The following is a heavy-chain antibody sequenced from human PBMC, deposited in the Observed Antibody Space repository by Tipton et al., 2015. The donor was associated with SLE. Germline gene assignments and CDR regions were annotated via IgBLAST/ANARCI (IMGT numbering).Heavy chain of an antibody. J-gene: IGHJ4*02. CDR1: GYTFTSYD. CDR2: MNPNSGNT. Sequence: QVQLVQSGPEVKKPGASVKVSCKASGYTFTSYDINWVRQATGQGLEWMGWMNPNSGNTGYAQKFQGRVTMTRNTSISTAYMELSSLRSEDTAVYYCARGPLIVGATDDDYWGQGTLVTVSS. CDR3: ARGPLIVGATDDDY. D-gene: IGHD1-26*01. V-gene: IGHV1-8*01.